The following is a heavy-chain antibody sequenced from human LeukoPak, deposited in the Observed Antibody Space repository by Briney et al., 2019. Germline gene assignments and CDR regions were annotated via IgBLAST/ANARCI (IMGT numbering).Heavy chain of an antibody. Sequence: GGSLRLSCAASGFTFSSYWMSWVRQAPGKGLEWVANIKQDGSEKYYVDSVKGRFTISRDNAKNSLYPQMNSLRAEDTAVYYCARDLSGGTPYYGMDVWGKGTTVTVSS. CDR1: GFTFSSYW. V-gene: IGHV3-7*03. CDR2: IKQDGSEK. D-gene: IGHD2-15*01. CDR3: ARDLSGGTPYYGMDV. J-gene: IGHJ6*04.